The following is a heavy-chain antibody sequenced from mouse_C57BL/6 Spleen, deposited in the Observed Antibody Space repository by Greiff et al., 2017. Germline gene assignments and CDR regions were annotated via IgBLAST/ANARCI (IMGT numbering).Heavy chain of an antibody. V-gene: IGHV1-82*01. CDR3: ARSYGSSYARDYAMDY. CDR2: IYPGDGDT. CDR1: GYAFSSSW. J-gene: IGHJ4*01. D-gene: IGHD1-1*01. Sequence: VQLQQSGPELVKPGASVKISCKASGYAFSSSWMNWVKQRPGKGLEWIGRIYPGDGDTNYNGKFKGKATLTADKSSSTAYMQLSSLTSEDSAVYFCARSYGSSYARDYAMDYWGQGTSVTVSS.